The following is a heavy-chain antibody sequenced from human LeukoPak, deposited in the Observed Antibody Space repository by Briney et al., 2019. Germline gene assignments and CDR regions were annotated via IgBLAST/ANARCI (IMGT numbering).Heavy chain of an antibody. CDR1: GFTFSSYV. CDR2: ISYDGSNE. CDR3: ARATGIAAAGVDY. V-gene: IGHV3-30*04. D-gene: IGHD6-13*01. Sequence: GGSLRLSCAASGFTFSSYVMHWVRQAPGKGLEWVAIISYDGSNEYYADSVKGRFTISRDNSKNTLYLQMNSLRAEDTAVYYCARATGIAAAGVDYWGQGTLVTVSS. J-gene: IGHJ4*02.